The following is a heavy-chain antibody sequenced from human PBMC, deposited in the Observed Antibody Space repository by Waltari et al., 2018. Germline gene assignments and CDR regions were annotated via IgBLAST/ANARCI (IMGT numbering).Heavy chain of an antibody. D-gene: IGHD3-3*01. CDR3: ARAYDFWSGYYTGNAFDI. V-gene: IGHV3-7*03. CDR1: GFTFSSYW. Sequence: EVQLVESGGGLVQPGGSLRLSCAASGFTFSSYWMSWVRQAPGKGLEWVANIKQDGSEKYYVDSVKGRFTISRDNAKNSLYLQMNSLRAEDTAVYYCARAYDFWSGYYTGNAFDIWGQGTMVTVSS. J-gene: IGHJ3*02. CDR2: IKQDGSEK.